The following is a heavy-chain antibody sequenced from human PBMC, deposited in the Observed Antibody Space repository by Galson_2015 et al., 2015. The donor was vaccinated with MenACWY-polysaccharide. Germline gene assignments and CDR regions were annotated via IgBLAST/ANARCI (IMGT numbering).Heavy chain of an antibody. V-gene: IGHV3-21*01. CDR1: GFSFSSYT. J-gene: IGHJ1*01. D-gene: IGHD3-16*01. CDR2: ISYSSNSI. Sequence: SLRLSCAASGFSFSSYTLNWVRQAPGKGLEWVSSISYSSNSIYYADSVKGRFTISRDDAGNSLYLLMNNLRAEDTAVYYCGRVSGHFYYYDSGDLKQGPSDMWGQGTLVTVSS. CDR3: GRVSGHFYYYDSGDLKQGPSDM.